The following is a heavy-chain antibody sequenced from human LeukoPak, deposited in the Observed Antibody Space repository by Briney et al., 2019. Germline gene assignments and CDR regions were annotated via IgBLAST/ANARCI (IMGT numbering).Heavy chain of an antibody. D-gene: IGHD3-10*01. CDR1: GFTFSGYW. Sequence: GGSLRLSCAASGFTFSGYWMSWVRQAPGKGLEWVANIKQDGSEKYYVDSVKGRFTISRDNAKNSLYLQMNSLRAEDTAVYYCARVLLLWFGELNNWFDPWGQGTLVTVSS. V-gene: IGHV3-7*01. CDR2: IKQDGSEK. CDR3: ARVLLLWFGELNNWFDP. J-gene: IGHJ5*02.